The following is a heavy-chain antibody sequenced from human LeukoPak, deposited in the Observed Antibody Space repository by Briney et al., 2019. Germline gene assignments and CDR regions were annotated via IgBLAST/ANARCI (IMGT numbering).Heavy chain of an antibody. Sequence: GGSLRLSCAASGFTFSSYWMSWVRQAPGKGLEWVANIKQDGSEKYYVDSVKGRFTISRDNAKNSLYLQMNSLRAEDTAVYYCARVRGYDFWSGYYRGGGYYYYYYMDVWGKGTTVTVSS. V-gene: IGHV3-7*01. CDR2: IKQDGSEK. CDR3: ARVRGYDFWSGYYRGGGYYYYYYMDV. J-gene: IGHJ6*03. CDR1: GFTFSSYW. D-gene: IGHD3-3*01.